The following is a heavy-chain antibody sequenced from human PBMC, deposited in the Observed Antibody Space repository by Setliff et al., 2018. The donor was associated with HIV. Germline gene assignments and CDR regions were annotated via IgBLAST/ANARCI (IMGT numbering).Heavy chain of an antibody. V-gene: IGHV1-69*01. CDR3: ARDPFPSTNYYDSSAYPFAEYFHH. J-gene: IGHJ1*01. CDR1: GGTFSSFA. CDR2: IIPILEKT. Sequence: VKVSCKASGGTFSSFAISWVRQAPGQGLEWLGGIIPILEKTNYAQKFQGRVTITADESTSTAYMELSSLRSEDTAVYYCARDPFPSTNYYDSSAYPFAEYFHHWGQGTLVTVSS. D-gene: IGHD3-22*01.